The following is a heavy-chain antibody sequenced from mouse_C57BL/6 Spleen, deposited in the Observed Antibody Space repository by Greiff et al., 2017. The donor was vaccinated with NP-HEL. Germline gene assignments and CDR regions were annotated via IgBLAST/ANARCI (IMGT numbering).Heavy chain of an antibody. CDR2: IYPSDSET. Sequence: QVQLQQSGAELVRPGSSVKLSCKASGYTFTSYWMDWVKQRPGQGLEWIGNIYPSDSETHYNQKFKDKATLTVDKSSSTAYMQLSSLTSEDSAVYYCARAGHYYGDYWGQGTTLTVSS. V-gene: IGHV1-61*01. CDR1: GYTFTSYW. CDR3: ARAGHYYGDY. J-gene: IGHJ2*01.